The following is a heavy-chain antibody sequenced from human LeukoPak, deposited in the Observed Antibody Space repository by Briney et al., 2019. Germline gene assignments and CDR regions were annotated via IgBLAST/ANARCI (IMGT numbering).Heavy chain of an antibody. CDR1: GYTFSSYG. CDR2: ISGHNGNT. Sequence: GASVKVSCKASGYTFSSYGIAWVRQAPGQGLEWMGWISGHNGNTNYAQKLQGRVSMTTDTSTTTAYMELRSLTSDDTALYYCARSSLGTITAGPFDYWGQGTLVTVSS. D-gene: IGHD5-12*01. J-gene: IGHJ4*02. CDR3: ARSSLGTITAGPFDY. V-gene: IGHV1-18*01.